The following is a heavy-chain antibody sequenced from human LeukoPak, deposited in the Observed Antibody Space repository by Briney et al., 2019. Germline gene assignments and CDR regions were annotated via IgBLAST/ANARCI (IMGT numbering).Heavy chain of an antibody. Sequence: GGSLRLSCAASGFSFNNYAMGWVRQAPGKGLEWVSIIIASSGSTSYADSVKGRFTISRDNSKNTLYLQMYSLRAEDTAIYYCTKEGAAVGPTAFDIWGQGTMVTVSS. D-gene: IGHD6-13*01. J-gene: IGHJ3*02. CDR2: IIASSGST. CDR3: TKEGAAVGPTAFDI. V-gene: IGHV3-23*01. CDR1: GFSFNNYA.